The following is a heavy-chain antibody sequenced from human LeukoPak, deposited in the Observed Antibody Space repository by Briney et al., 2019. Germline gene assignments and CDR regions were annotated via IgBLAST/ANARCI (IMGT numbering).Heavy chain of an antibody. Sequence: SETLSLTCTVSGGSIRSYYWSWLRQPPGKGLEWLGYIYYSGSTYYNPSLKSRVTISVDTSKNQFSLKLSSVTAADTAVYYCARVARDDYGGNSEDYWGQGTLVTVSS. V-gene: IGHV4-59*06. CDR2: IYYSGST. CDR3: ARVARDDYGGNSEDY. CDR1: GGSIRSYY. D-gene: IGHD4-23*01. J-gene: IGHJ4*02.